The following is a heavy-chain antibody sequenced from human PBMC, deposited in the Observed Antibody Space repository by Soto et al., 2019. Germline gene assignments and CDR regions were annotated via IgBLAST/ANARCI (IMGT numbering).Heavy chain of an antibody. CDR3: ARYSKQTVPAAWGFDY. CDR2: IYYSGST. CDR1: GGSISSYY. D-gene: IGHD2-2*01. V-gene: IGHV4-59*01. Sequence: PSETLSLTCTVSGGSISSYYWSWIRQPPGKGLEWIGYIYYSGSTNYNPSLKSRVTISVDTSKNQFSLKLSSVTAADTAVYYCARYSKQTVPAAWGFDYWGQGTLVTVSS. J-gene: IGHJ4*02.